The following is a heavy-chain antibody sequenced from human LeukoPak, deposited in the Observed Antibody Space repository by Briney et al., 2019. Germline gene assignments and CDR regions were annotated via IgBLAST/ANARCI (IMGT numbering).Heavy chain of an antibody. CDR1: GFTLNTYS. Sequence: PGGSLRLSCAASGFTLNTYSMNWVRQAPGKGLEWVSYISPSGTIIYYADSMKGRFNISRANAQNSLHLQMNSLRVEDTAVYYCARDGCSHTRDYYFMDVWGKGTTVTVSS. CDR2: ISPSGTII. V-gene: IGHV3-48*04. J-gene: IGHJ6*03. CDR3: ARDGCSHTRDYYFMDV. D-gene: IGHD2-15*01.